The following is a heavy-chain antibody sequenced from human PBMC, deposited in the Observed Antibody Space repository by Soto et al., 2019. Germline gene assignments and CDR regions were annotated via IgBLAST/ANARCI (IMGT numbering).Heavy chain of an antibody. V-gene: IGHV4-31*03. Sequence: QVQLQESGPGLVKPSQTLSLTCTVSGGSISSGGYYWSWIRQHPGKGLEWIGYIYYSGSTYYNPSLKSRVTISVDTSKNQCSLKLSSVTAADTAVYYCARGGYCSGGSCYSVWFDPWGQGTLVTVSS. CDR2: IYYSGST. CDR3: ARGGYCSGGSCYSVWFDP. D-gene: IGHD2-15*01. CDR1: GGSISSGGYY. J-gene: IGHJ5*02.